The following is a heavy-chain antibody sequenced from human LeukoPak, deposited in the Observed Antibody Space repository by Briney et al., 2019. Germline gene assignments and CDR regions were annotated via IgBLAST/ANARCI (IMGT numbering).Heavy chain of an antibody. CDR3: ARAQPDPTSYIAVAGPFDY. CDR2: MNPNSGNT. Sequence: GASVKVSCKASGYTFTSYDINWVRQATGQGLERMGWMNPNSGNTGYAQKFQGRVTMTRNTSISTAYMELSSLRSEDTAVYYCARAQPDPTSYIAVAGPFDYWGQGTLVTVSS. V-gene: IGHV1-8*01. J-gene: IGHJ4*02. CDR1: GYTFTSYD. D-gene: IGHD6-19*01.